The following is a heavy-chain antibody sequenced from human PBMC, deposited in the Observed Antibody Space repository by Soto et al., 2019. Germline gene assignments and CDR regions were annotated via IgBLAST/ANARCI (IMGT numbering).Heavy chain of an antibody. D-gene: IGHD3-3*01. J-gene: IGHJ5*02. V-gene: IGHV2-5*02. Sequence: QINLIESGPTLVKPTQTLTLTCTLSGFSLSTSGAAVGWVRQPPGRALKWLALIYWDGDKRYNASLGNRLTITKDTSMNQVILTLTNVDPADTATYYCAHRATMTIFGLIIDNGIWFDPWGQGTRVIVSS. CDR2: IYWDGDK. CDR1: GFSLSTSGAA. CDR3: AHRATMTIFGLIIDNGIWFDP.